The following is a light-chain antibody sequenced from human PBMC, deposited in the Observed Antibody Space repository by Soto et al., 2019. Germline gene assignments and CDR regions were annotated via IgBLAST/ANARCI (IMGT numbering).Light chain of an antibody. V-gene: IGKV1-39*01. CDR3: QQSYSTPLT. J-gene: IGKJ4*01. CDR1: LSISSN. CDR2: AAS. Sequence: DIQMTQSPSSLSASVGDRVTITCRASLSISSNLNWYQQKPGKAPKLLIYAASSLQSGVPSRFSGGGSGTDFTLTISSLQPEDFATYSCQQSYSTPLTFGGGTKV.